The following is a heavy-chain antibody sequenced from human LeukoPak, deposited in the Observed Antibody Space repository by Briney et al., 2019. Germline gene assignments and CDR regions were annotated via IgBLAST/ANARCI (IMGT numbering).Heavy chain of an antibody. Sequence: PSETLSLTCTVSGGSISSGDYYWSWIRQPPGKGLEWIGYIYYSGSTYYNPSRKSRVTISVYTSKNQFSLKLSSVTAADTAVYYCARDRGRNSGYDLFDYWGQGTLVTVSS. CDR2: IYYSGST. CDR3: ARDRGRNSGYDLFDY. J-gene: IGHJ4*02. D-gene: IGHD5-12*01. CDR1: GGSISSGDYY. V-gene: IGHV4-30-4*01.